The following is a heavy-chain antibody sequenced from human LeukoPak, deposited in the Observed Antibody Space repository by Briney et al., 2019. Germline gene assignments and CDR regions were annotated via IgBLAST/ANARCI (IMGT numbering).Heavy chain of an antibody. CDR2: IIPIFGTA. CDR3: ATDSYGDYVAPRGEDAFDI. D-gene: IGHD4-17*01. CDR1: GGTFSSYA. J-gene: IGHJ3*02. Sequence: GASVKVSCKASGGTFSSYAISWVRQAPGQGLEWMGGIIPIFGTANYAQKFQGRVTITTDESTSTAYMELSSLRSEDTAVYYCATDSYGDYVAPRGEDAFDIWGQGTMVTVSS. V-gene: IGHV1-69*05.